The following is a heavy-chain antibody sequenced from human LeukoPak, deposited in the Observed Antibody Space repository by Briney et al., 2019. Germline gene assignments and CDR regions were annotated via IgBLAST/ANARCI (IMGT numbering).Heavy chain of an antibody. CDR1: GGSISSGSYY. CDR3: AREERHVYYYYMDV. Sequence: SETLSLTCTVSGGSISSGSYYWCWIRQPAGKGLEWIGRIYTSGSTNYNPSLKSRVTISVDTSKNQFSLKLSSVTAADTAVYYCAREERHVYYYYMDVWGKGPTVTVSS. V-gene: IGHV4-61*02. J-gene: IGHJ6*03. D-gene: IGHD3-16*01. CDR2: IYTSGST.